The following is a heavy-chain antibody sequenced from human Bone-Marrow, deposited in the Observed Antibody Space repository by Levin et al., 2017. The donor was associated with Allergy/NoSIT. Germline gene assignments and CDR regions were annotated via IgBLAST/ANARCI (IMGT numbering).Heavy chain of an antibody. Sequence: GESLKISCAASGFTFSNYAMHWVRRAPGKGLEWVTVISFDGSIEYYADSVKGRFTISRDNSKNTLYLQMNSLRAEDTAVYYCARTQRSYDFWSGPRMSDEHYYFQGVDVWGQGTTVIVSS. CDR3: ARTQRSYDFWSGPRMSDEHYYFQGVDV. CDR1: GFTFSNYA. CDR2: ISFDGSIE. D-gene: IGHD3-3*01. J-gene: IGHJ6*02. V-gene: IGHV3-30-3*01.